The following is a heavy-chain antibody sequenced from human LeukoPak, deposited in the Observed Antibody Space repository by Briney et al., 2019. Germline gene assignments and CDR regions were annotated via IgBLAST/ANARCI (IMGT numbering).Heavy chain of an antibody. CDR3: AKDPLFDP. CDR1: GFTFDDYA. Sequence: GGSLRLSCAASGFTFDDYAMHWLRQAPGKGLEWVSLISGDALSTYYADSVKGRFTISRDNSENSLYLQMNTLRTEDTALYYCAKDPLFDPWGQGTLVTVSS. V-gene: IGHV3-43*02. J-gene: IGHJ5*02. CDR2: ISGDALST.